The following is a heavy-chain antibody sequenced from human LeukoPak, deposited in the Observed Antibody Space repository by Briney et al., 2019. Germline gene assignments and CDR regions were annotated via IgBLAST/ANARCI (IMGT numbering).Heavy chain of an antibody. D-gene: IGHD4-17*01. CDR1: GFTFSSYS. CDR2: ISSSSSYI. J-gene: IGHJ4*02. Sequence: GGSLRLSCAASGFTFSSYSMNWVRQAPGKGLEWVSSISSSSSYIYYTDSVKGRFTISRDNAKNSLYLQMNSLRAEDTAVYYCAREVDGDYTFDYWGQGTLVTVSS. V-gene: IGHV3-21*01. CDR3: AREVDGDYTFDY.